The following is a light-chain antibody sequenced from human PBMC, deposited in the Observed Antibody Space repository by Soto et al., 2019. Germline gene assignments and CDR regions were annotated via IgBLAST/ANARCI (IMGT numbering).Light chain of an antibody. Sequence: EIVLTQSPGTLSLSPGERATLSCRASQSVSSGYLAWYQQKPGQAPRLLIYGASSRATGIPDRFSGSGSGTDFTLTISGLEPEDSAVFYCQQYANSPTFGQGTKVDIK. CDR2: GAS. CDR3: QQYANSPT. CDR1: QSVSSGY. V-gene: IGKV3-20*01. J-gene: IGKJ1*01.